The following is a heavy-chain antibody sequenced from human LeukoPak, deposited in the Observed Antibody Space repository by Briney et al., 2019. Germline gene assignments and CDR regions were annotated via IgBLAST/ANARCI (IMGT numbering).Heavy chain of an antibody. CDR1: GYTFTNYW. CDR3: AKRYSASSGHSYDI. Sequence: GESLKISCKGSGYTFTNYWIAWVRQMPGKGLEWMGIIYPGDSDTRYSPSFQGQVTISADKSISTAYLQWSSLKASDTAMYYCAKRYSASSGHSYDIWGQGTMVTVSS. D-gene: IGHD3-22*01. J-gene: IGHJ3*02. V-gene: IGHV5-51*01. CDR2: IYPGDSDT.